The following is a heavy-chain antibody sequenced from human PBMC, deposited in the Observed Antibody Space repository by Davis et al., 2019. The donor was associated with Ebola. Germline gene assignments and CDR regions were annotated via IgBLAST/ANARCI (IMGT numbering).Heavy chain of an antibody. CDR3: ARVVGVVVPAAIIDYYYYGMDV. D-gene: IGHD2-2*02. V-gene: IGHV4-4*02. CDR2: IYHSGST. J-gene: IGHJ6*02. Sequence: MPSETLSPTCAVPGGSISSSNWWSWVRQPPGKGLEWIGEIYHSGSTNYNPSLKSRVTISVDKSKNQFSLKLSSVTAADTAVYYCARVVGVVVPAAIIDYYYYGMDVWGQGTTVTVSS. CDR1: GGSISSSNW.